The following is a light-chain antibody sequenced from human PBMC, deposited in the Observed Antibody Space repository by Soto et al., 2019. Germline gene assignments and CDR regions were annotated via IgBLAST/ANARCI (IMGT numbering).Light chain of an antibody. V-gene: IGKV3-15*01. Sequence: EIVMTQSPATLSVSPGERATLSCRASQSVSSNLAWYQQKPGQAPRLRIFGASTRATDIPARFSGSGSGTEFTLTISSLQSEDFAVYYCQHYNNWPSMYTFGQGTKLEIK. CDR2: GAS. CDR1: QSVSSN. CDR3: QHYNNWPSMYT. J-gene: IGKJ2*01.